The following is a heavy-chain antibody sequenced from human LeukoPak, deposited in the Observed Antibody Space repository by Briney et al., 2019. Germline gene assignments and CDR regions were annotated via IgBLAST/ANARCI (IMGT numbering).Heavy chain of an antibody. Sequence: GGSLRLSCAASGFTFSSYAMSWVRQAPGKGLEWVSAISGSGGNTYSADSVKGRFTISRDNSKNTLYLQMNSLRAEDTAVYYCAKDGIVGDYAFYYYYMDVWGKGTTVTVSS. CDR2: ISGSGGNT. CDR1: GFTFSSYA. V-gene: IGHV3-23*01. J-gene: IGHJ6*03. D-gene: IGHD4-17*01. CDR3: AKDGIVGDYAFYYYYMDV.